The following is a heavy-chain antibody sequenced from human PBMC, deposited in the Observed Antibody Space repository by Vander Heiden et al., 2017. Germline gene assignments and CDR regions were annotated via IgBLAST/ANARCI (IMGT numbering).Heavy chain of an antibody. J-gene: IGHJ4*02. D-gene: IGHD3-10*01. Sequence: QVQLQESAPGLVKPPGTLSLTCTGTGGCFSSYYWRWIRQPPGKGLEWIGYIYYSGRTNYNPSLKSRVTISIATSKNQFYLRLSSVTAADTAVYYCARAGGYGSGSEHWGQGTLVTVSS. V-gene: IGHV4-59*01. CDR1: GGCFSSYY. CDR2: IYYSGRT. CDR3: ARAGGYGSGSEH.